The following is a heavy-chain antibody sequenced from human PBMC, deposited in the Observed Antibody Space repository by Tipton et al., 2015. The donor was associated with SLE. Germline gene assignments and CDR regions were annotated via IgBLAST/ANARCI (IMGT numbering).Heavy chain of an antibody. CDR1: GASVSSSVYS. D-gene: IGHD3-3*01. CDR2: IYYTGTS. V-gene: IGHV4-39*01. J-gene: IGHJ4*02. CDR3: ARHVRFLEWCFDY. Sequence: LRLSCTVSGASVSSSVYSWGWIRQPPGKGLQWIGSIYYTGTSYYNPSLKSRVTISVDTSKNRFSLRLNSVTAADTAMYYCARHVRFLEWCFDYWGRGALVTVSS.